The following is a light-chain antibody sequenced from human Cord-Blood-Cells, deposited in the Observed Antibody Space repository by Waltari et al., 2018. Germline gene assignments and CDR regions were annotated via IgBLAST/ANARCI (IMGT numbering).Light chain of an antibody. J-gene: IGLJ1*01. CDR1: SSDVGGYNY. CDR2: DVS. V-gene: IGLV2-14*01. CDR3: SSYTSSSTYV. Sequence: QSALTQPASVSGSPGQSITIPCTGTSSDVGGYNYLSWYQQPPGKAPKLMIYDVSKRPSGVSNRFSGSKSGNTASLTISGLQAEDEADYYCSSYTSSSTYVFGTGTKVTVL.